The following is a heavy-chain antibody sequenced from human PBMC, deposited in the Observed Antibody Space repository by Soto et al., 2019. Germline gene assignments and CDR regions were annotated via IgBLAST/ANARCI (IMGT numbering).Heavy chain of an antibody. V-gene: IGHV4-59*11. CDR3: ARGGYDFSGVNFDEGFDF. CDR2: IFYTGIT. D-gene: IGHD3-22*01. Sequence: SETLSLTCSVSGGSLSSHFWAWIRQPPGKGFEWVGYIFYTGITNYNPSLQSRVSISVDTSKERFSLTLNSVTAADTAVYYCARGGYDFSGVNFDEGFDFWGQGITVTV. J-gene: IGHJ3*01. CDR1: GGSLSSHF.